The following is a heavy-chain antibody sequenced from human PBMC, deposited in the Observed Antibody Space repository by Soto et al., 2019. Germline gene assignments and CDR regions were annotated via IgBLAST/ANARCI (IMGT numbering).Heavy chain of an antibody. J-gene: IGHJ2*01. Sequence: QVQLVQSGAEVKKPGASVKVSCKASGYTFTSYGITWVRQAPGQGLEWMGWISDYNGNTHYSQKLQGRVTMTTDTSPNTAYMELRSLSSDDTAVSYCARAVAVAGTYYWYFDLWGRGTLVTVSS. D-gene: IGHD6-19*01. CDR3: ARAVAVAGTYYWYFDL. CDR2: ISDYNGNT. V-gene: IGHV1-18*04. CDR1: GYTFTSYG.